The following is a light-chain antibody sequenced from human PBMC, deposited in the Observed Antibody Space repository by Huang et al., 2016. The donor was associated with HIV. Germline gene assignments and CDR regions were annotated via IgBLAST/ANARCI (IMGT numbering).Light chain of an antibody. J-gene: IGKJ2*01. CDR2: DTA. Sequence: IVLTQSPATLSLSPGERATLSCRASQSVGGYLAWYQQKPGQAPRLLIYDTATRATGIPARFSGSGSETDFTLTISSLEPEDFAVYYCQQPGSFGQGTKVDIK. V-gene: IGKV3-11*01. CDR1: QSVGGY. CDR3: QQPGS.